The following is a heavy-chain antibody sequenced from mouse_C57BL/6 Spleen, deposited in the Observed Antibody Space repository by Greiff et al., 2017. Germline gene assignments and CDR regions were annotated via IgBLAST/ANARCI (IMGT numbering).Heavy chain of an antibody. Sequence: VQLQQSGAELARPGASVTMSCKASGYTFTSYTLHWVKQRPGQGLEWIGYINPSSGYTKYNQKFKDKATLTADKSSSTAYMQLSSLTSEDSAVYYGARSDYFDYWGQGTTLTVSS. V-gene: IGHV1-4*01. CDR1: GYTFTSYT. J-gene: IGHJ2*01. CDR3: ARSDYFDY. CDR2: INPSSGYT.